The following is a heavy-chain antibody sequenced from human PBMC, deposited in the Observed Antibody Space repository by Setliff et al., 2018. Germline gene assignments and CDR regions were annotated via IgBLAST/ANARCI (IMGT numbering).Heavy chain of an antibody. V-gene: IGHV3-7*01. CDR1: RFTFSNYW. D-gene: IGHD3-22*01. J-gene: IGHJ3*01. CDR3: ARDRWKVIVNRGDDAFDL. Sequence: HPGGSLRLSCAASRFTFSNYWMSWVRKAPGKGLEWVANIKEDGSEKYYVDSVKGRFTISRDNAKNSLDLQMNNLRDEDTAVYYCARDRWKVIVNRGDDAFDLWGQGTMVTVSS. CDR2: IKEDGSEK.